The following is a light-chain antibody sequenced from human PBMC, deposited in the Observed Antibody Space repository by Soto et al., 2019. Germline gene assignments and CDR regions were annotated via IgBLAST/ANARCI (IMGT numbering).Light chain of an antibody. CDR3: QQYSNWPLT. CDR1: QSVSYY. Sequence: EMVLTQSPGTLSLSPGQRATVSCRASQSVSYYLAWYQQKPGQAPRLLIYDASSRATGIPARFSGSGSGTEFTLTISSLQSEDFAVYYCQQYSNWPLTFGGGTKVDIK. V-gene: IGKV3-15*01. CDR2: DAS. J-gene: IGKJ4*01.